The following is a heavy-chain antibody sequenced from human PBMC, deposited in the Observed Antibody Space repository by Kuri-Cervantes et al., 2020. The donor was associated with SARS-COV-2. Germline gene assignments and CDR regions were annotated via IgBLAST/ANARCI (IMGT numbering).Heavy chain of an antibody. CDR3: ASPQPSGYSYEHDAFDI. CDR1: GFTFSDYY. J-gene: IGHJ3*02. Sequence: GESLKISCAASGFTFSDYYMSWIRQAPGKGLEWVSYISSSGSTIYYADSVKGRFTISRDNAKNSLYLQMNSLRAEDTAVYYCASPQPSGYSYEHDAFDIWGQGTMVTVSS. D-gene: IGHD5-18*01. CDR2: ISSSGSTI. V-gene: IGHV3-11*04.